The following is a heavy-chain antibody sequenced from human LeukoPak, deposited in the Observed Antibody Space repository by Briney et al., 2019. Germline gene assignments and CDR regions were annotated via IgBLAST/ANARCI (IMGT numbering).Heavy chain of an antibody. J-gene: IGHJ3*02. CDR1: GDSISSSSYY. V-gene: IGHV4-39*01. D-gene: IGHD3-16*01. CDR2: IYYSGSA. Sequence: KTSETLSLTCTVSGDSISSSSYYWGWIRQPPGKGLEWIGNIYYSGSAYYNPSLKSRVTISVDTSKNQFSLKLSSVTAADTAVYYCAVAKQKIRVWVNAFDIWGQGTMVTVSS. CDR3: AVAKQKIRVWVNAFDI.